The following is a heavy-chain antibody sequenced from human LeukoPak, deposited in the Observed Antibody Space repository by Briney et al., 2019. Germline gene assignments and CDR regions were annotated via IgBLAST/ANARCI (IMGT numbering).Heavy chain of an antibody. CDR2: ITNSGRST. CDR1: GFSFSNYF. V-gene: IGHV3-11*04. J-gene: IGHJ4*02. CDR3: AREASGNYYVFDS. D-gene: IGHD1-26*01. Sequence: GGSLRLSCEASGFSFSNYFISWIRQAPGKGLEWVSYITNSGRSTNYADAVKGRFTISRDNTKKSVYLEMTELRPEDTAVYYCAREASGNYYVFDSWGQGTRVTVSS.